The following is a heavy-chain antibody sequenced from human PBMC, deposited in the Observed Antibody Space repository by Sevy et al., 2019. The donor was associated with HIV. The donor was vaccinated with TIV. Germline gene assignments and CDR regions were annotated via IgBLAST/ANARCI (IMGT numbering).Heavy chain of an antibody. CDR3: AKDSGATGISGVAN. CDR2: LNWGSGSV. V-gene: IGHV3-9*01. D-gene: IGHD3-10*01. CDR1: GFTFDDFA. J-gene: IGHJ4*01. Sequence: GGSLRLSCAASGFTFDDFAMHWVRQVPGKGLEWVSGLNWGSGSVAYADSVKGRFTISRDNAKNALFLQMNSLRAEDTALYYCAKDSGATGISGVANWGQGIQVTVSS.